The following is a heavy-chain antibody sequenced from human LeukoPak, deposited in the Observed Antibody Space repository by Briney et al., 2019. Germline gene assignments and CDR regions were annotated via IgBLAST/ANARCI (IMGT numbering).Heavy chain of an antibody. CDR2: INPSGGST. V-gene: IGHV1-46*01. D-gene: IGHD3-16*01. J-gene: IGHJ4*02. Sequence: GASVKVSCKASGYTFTSYYMHWVRQSPGQGLEWMGIINPSGGSTSYAQKFQGRVTMTRDTSTSTVYMELSSLRSEDTAVYYCARAFSDRGFDYWGQRTLVTVSS. CDR3: ARAFSDRGFDY. CDR1: GYTFTSYY.